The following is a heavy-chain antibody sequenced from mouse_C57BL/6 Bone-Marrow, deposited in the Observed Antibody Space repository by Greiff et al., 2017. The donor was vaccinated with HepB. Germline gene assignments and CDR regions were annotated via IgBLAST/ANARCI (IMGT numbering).Heavy chain of an antibody. V-gene: IGHV5-4*03. CDR1: GFTFSSYA. J-gene: IGHJ1*03. CDR3: ARGGPTIVTTWYFDV. Sequence: DVMLVESGGGLVKPGGSLKLSCAACGFTFSSYAMSWVRQTPEKRLEWVATISDGGSYTYYPDNVKGRFTISRDNAKNNLYLQMSHLKSEDTAMYYCARGGPTIVTTWYFDVWGTGTTVTVSS. D-gene: IGHD2-5*01. CDR2: ISDGGSYT.